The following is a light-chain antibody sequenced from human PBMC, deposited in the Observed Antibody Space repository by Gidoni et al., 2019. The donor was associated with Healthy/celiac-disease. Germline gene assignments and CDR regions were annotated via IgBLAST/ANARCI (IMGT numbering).Light chain of an antibody. CDR2: DAA. V-gene: IGKV3-11*01. Sequence: EIVLTQSPATLSLSPGERATLPCRSSQSVSSYLAWYQQKPGQAPRLLLYDAANSATGIPARFSGSGSGTDFTLTISSLEPEDFAVYYCQRRSNWPPWTFXXXTKVEIK. J-gene: IGKJ1*01. CDR3: QRRSNWPPWT. CDR1: QSVSSY.